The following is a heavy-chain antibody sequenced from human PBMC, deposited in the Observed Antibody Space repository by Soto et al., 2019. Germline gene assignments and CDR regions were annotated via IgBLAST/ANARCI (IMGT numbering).Heavy chain of an antibody. V-gene: IGHV4-59*08. CDR1: GGSISSYY. CDR3: ARLYYYGSGSYLPIAFDI. CDR2: IYYSGST. J-gene: IGHJ3*02. D-gene: IGHD3-10*01. Sequence: SETLSLTCTVSGGSISSYYWSRIRQPPGKGLEWIGNIYYSGSTYYNPSLKSRVTISVDTSKNQFSLKLSSVTAADTAVYYCARLYYYGSGSYLPIAFDIWGQGTMVTVSS.